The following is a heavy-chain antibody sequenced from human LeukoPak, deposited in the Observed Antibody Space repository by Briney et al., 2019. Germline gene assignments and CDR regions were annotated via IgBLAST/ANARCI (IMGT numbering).Heavy chain of an antibody. CDR1: GYSFTSYA. J-gene: IGHJ6*02. CDR2: ISAYNGNA. CDR3: ARDPLRSTWSTYYNALDV. D-gene: IGHD6-13*01. V-gene: IGHV1-18*01. Sequence: ASVKVSCKASGYSFTSYAINWVRQAPGQGLEWMGWISAYNGNADYAQRLQGRVTMTTDTSTSTAYMELRSLTSDDTAVYYCARDPLRSTWSTYYNALDVWGQGTTVTVSS.